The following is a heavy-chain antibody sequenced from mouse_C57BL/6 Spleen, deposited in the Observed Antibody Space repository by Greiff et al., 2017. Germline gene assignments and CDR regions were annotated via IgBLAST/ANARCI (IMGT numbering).Heavy chain of an antibody. CDR3: ARQDYYGSSPHYYAMDY. Sequence: EVHLVESGGGLVKPGGSLKLSCAASGFTFSSYTMSWVRQTPEKRLEWVATISGGGGNTYYPDSVKGRFTISRDNAKNTLYLQMSSLRSEDTALYYCARQDYYGSSPHYYAMDYWGQGTSVTVSS. CDR2: ISGGGGNT. CDR1: GFTFSSYT. D-gene: IGHD1-1*01. V-gene: IGHV5-9*01. J-gene: IGHJ4*01.